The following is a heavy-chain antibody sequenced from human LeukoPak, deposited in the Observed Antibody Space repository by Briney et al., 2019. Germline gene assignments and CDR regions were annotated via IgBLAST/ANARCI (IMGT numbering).Heavy chain of an antibody. CDR3: ARMSLEFNWFDP. J-gene: IGHJ5*02. V-gene: IGHV3-23*01. CDR1: GFTFSSYA. CDR2: ISGSGGST. D-gene: IGHD5/OR15-5a*01. Sequence: GGSLRLSCAASGFTFSSYAMSWVRQAPGRGLEWVSAISGSGGSTYHADSVKGRFTISRDSSRNTLSLQMSSLRVEDTAVYYCARMSLEFNWFDPWGQGTLVTVSS.